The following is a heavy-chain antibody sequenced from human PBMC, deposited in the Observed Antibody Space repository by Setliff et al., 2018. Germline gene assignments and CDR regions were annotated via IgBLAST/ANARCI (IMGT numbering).Heavy chain of an antibody. CDR1: GYTLTELS. Sequence: RASVKVSCKVSGYTLTELSMHWVRQAPGKGLEWMGGFDPEDGETIYAQKFQGRVTMTEDTSTDTAYMELSSLRSEDTAVYYCATQPLQWGLLGLDYWGQGTQVTVSS. CDR3: ATQPLQWGLLGLDY. V-gene: IGHV1-24*01. D-gene: IGHD1-26*01. CDR2: FDPEDGET. J-gene: IGHJ4*02.